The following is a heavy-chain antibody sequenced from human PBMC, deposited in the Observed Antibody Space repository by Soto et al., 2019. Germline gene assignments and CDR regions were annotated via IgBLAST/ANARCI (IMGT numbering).Heavy chain of an antibody. CDR3: ARLGSPIVVVPAAVDY. CDR2: IYYSGST. D-gene: IGHD2-2*01. Sequence: QVQLQESGPGLVKPSETLSLTCTVSGGSISSYYWSWIRQPPGKGLEWIGYIYYSGSTNYNPSLKSRVTIPVDTSKNQFSLKLSSVTAADTAVYYCARLGSPIVVVPAAVDYWGQGTLVTVSS. V-gene: IGHV4-59*08. CDR1: GGSISSYY. J-gene: IGHJ4*02.